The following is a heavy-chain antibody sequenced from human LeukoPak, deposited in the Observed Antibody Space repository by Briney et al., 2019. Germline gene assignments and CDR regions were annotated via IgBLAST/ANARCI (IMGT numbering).Heavy chain of an antibody. J-gene: IGHJ3*02. Sequence: GGSLRLSCAASGFTFDDYGMSWVRQAPGKGLVWVSRINSDGSSTSYADPVKGRFTISRDNAKNTLYLQMNSLRAEDTAVYYCASSAGVLVVGAFDIWYQGTMVTVSS. CDR1: GFTFDDYG. V-gene: IGHV3-74*01. D-gene: IGHD3-22*01. CDR3: ASSAGVLVVGAFDI. CDR2: INSDGSST.